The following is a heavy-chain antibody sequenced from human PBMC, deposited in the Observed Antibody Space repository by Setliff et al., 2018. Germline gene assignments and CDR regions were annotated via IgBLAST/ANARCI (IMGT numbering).Heavy chain of an antibody. D-gene: IGHD5-12*01. V-gene: IGHV4-61*09. CDR1: GDSISSGSYY. CDR2: FHTGGST. Sequence: SETLSLTCTVSGDSISSGSYYWTWIRQPAGKGLEWIGHFHTGGSTNYNRSLRSRVSISVDTSKNQFSLKLSSVTAADTAVYYCARGYSGYDYLKPFDYWGQGTLVTVSS. J-gene: IGHJ4*02. CDR3: ARGYSGYDYLKPFDY.